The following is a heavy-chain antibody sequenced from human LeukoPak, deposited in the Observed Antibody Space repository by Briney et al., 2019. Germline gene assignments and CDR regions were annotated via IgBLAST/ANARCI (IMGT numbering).Heavy chain of an antibody. D-gene: IGHD2-15*01. CDR3: ARDVGVAVYYMDV. CDR2: INPSGGST. J-gene: IGHJ6*03. CDR1: GYTFTSYY. Sequence: GASVKVSCKASGYTFTSYYMHWVRRAPGQGLEWMGIINPSGGSTSYAQKFQGRVSMTRDTSTSTVYMELSSLRSEDTAVYYCARDVGVAVYYMDVWGKGTTVTVSS. V-gene: IGHV1-46*01.